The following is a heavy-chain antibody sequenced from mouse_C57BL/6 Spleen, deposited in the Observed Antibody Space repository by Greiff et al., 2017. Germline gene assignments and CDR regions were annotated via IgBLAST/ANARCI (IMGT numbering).Heavy chain of an antibody. CDR1: GFNIKDDY. D-gene: IGHD2-4*01. J-gene: IGHJ4*01. CDR2: IDPENGDT. V-gene: IGHV14-4*01. Sequence: EVQLQQSGAELVRPGASVKLSCTASGFNIKDDYMHWVKQRPEQGLEWIGWIDPENGDTEYASKFQGKATITADTSSNTAYLQLSSLTSEDTAVYYGTTGDYEDYYAMDYWGQGTSVTVSS. CDR3: TTGDYEDYYAMDY.